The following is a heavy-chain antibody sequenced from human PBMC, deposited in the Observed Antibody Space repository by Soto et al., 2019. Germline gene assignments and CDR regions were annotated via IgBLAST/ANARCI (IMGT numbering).Heavy chain of an antibody. CDR1: GGSISSYY. CDR2: VSFSGST. D-gene: IGHD5-12*01. Sequence: PSETLSLTCTVSGGSISSYYWSWIRQPPGKGLEWIAYVSFSGSTNYNPSLKSRVTISVDTSKNHFSLKLSSVTAADTAVYYCASLLVGYSGYDRTGYFDYWGQGTLVTVSS. V-gene: IGHV4-59*01. CDR3: ASLLVGYSGYDRTGYFDY. J-gene: IGHJ4*02.